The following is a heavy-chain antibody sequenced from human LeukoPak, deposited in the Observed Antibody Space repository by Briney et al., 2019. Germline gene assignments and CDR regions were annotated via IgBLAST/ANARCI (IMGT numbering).Heavy chain of an antibody. V-gene: IGHV3-23*01. J-gene: IGHJ5*02. Sequence: GGSLRLSCAASGFTFSSYGMSWVRQAPGKGLEWVSAISGSGGRTYYADSVKGRVTISRDNSKNTLYLQMNSLRAEDTAVYYRAKDRPHVLRYFDWFEGWGQGTLVTVSS. CDR3: AKDRPHVLRYFDWFEG. D-gene: IGHD3-9*01. CDR2: ISGSGGRT. CDR1: GFTFSSYG.